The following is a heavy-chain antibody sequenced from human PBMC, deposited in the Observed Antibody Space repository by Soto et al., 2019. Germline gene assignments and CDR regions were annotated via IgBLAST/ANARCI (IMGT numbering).Heavy chain of an antibody. CDR3: ARGHKGYAFDI. CDR1: GFTFSDYY. Sequence: QVQLVESGGGLVKPGGSLRLSCAASGFTFSDYYMSWIRQAPGKGLEWISYFSGSGTNIYYADSLKGRFTISRDNAKKSLYLQMNSLRDEDTAVYYCARGHKGYAFDIWGQGTMVTVSS. D-gene: IGHD5-18*01. J-gene: IGHJ3*02. V-gene: IGHV3-11*01. CDR2: FSGSGTNI.